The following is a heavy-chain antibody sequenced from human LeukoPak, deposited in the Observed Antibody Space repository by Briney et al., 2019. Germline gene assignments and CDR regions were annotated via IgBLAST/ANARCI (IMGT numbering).Heavy chain of an antibody. Sequence: GSSVKVSCKASGGTFISYAISWVRQAPGQGLEWMEGIIPIFGTANYAQKFQGRVTITADESTSTAYMELSSLRSEDTAVYYCARGPSYYYDSSGYSIWGQGTLVTVSS. J-gene: IGHJ4*02. CDR2: IIPIFGTA. V-gene: IGHV1-69*01. CDR3: ARGPSYYYDSSGYSI. CDR1: GGTFISYA. D-gene: IGHD3-22*01.